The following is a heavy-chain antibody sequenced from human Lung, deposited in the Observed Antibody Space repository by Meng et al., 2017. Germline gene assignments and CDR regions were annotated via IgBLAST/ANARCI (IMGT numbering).Heavy chain of an antibody. D-gene: IGHD3-16*01. CDR3: ARRVHDGRHYHYFDY. CDR2: IYYRGAT. V-gene: IGHV4-39*01. CDR1: GGSIRSTSNY. Sequence: QVQLQESGPGLVKPSETLSLTCTVSGGSIRSTSNYWDWVRQPPGTRLEWIGSIYYRGATYYNPSLKSRVTMSVDTSKNQFSLRLSSVTAADTAVYFCARRVHDGRHYHYFDYWGQGALVTVSS. J-gene: IGHJ4*02.